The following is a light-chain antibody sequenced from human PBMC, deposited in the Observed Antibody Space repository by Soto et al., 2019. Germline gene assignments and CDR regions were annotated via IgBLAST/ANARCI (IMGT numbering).Light chain of an antibody. CDR3: QQYDNYWT. J-gene: IGKJ1*01. Sequence: DIQMTQSPSTLSASVGDRVTITCRASQSVSGWLAWYQQKPGKAPKLLIYKASSLEGGVPSRFSGSGSGTELTLTISSLQPDDFATYYCQQYDNYWTFGQGTRVEIK. CDR1: QSVSGW. CDR2: KAS. V-gene: IGKV1-5*03.